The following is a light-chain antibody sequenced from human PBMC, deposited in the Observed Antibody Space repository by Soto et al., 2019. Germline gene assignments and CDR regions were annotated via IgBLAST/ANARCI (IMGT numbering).Light chain of an antibody. V-gene: IGLV2-11*01. Sequence: QPALTQPRSVSGATGRAVSISSTGTSSDIGGYNYVSWYQQYPAKAPKLMIYDVSQRPSGAPDRFSGSKSGNTASLTISGLQAEEEADYYCCSYADSSYDFGTGTKVPV. CDR1: SSDIGGYNY. J-gene: IGLJ1*01. CDR3: CSYADSSYD. CDR2: DVS.